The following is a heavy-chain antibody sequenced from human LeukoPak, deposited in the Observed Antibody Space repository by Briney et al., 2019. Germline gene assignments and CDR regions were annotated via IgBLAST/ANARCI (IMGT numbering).Heavy chain of an antibody. CDR3: ARGRANIAVAGPSFDY. J-gene: IGHJ4*02. Sequence: GGSLRLSCAASGFTFSSYGMHWVRQAPGKGLEWVAVIWYDGSNKYYADSVKGRFTISRDNSKNTLYLQMNSLRAEDTAVYYCARGRANIAVAGPSFDYWGQGTLVTVSS. V-gene: IGHV3-33*01. CDR2: IWYDGSNK. D-gene: IGHD6-19*01. CDR1: GFTFSSYG.